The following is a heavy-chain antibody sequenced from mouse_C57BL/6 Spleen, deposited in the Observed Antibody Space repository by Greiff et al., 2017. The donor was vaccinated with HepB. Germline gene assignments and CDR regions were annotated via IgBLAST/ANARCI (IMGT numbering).Heavy chain of an antibody. V-gene: IGHV1-64*01. D-gene: IGHD1-1*01. J-gene: IGHJ3*01. CDR3: ARGGYYYACFAY. CDR2: IHPNSGST. CDR1: GYTFTSYW. Sequence: QVQLQQPGAELVKPGASVKLSCKASGYTFTSYWMPWVKQRPGQGLEWIGMIHPNSGSTNYNEKLKSKATLTVDKSASTAYLQLSSLTSEDSAVYYCARGGYYYACFAYWGQGTLVTVSA.